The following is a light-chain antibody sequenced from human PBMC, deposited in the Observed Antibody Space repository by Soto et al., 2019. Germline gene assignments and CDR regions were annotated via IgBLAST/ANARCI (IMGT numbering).Light chain of an antibody. CDR2: DVS. CDR3: SSYTSSNTVV. V-gene: IGLV2-14*03. CDR1: NSDVGNYNY. J-gene: IGLJ2*01. Sequence: QSVLTQPASVSGSPGQSITISCTGTNSDVGNYNYVSWYQQHAGKAPKLMVYDVSNRPSGVSNRFSGSKSGNTASLTISGLQAEDEADYYCSSYTSSNTVVFGGGTKVTVL.